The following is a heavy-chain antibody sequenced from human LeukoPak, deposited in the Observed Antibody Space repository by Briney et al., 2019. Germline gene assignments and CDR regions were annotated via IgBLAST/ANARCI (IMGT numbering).Heavy chain of an antibody. CDR2: IYYSGST. CDR1: GGSISSYY. D-gene: IGHD2-15*01. V-gene: IGHV4-59*01. CDR3: ARGGYCSGGSCYPLLNY. J-gene: IGHJ4*02. Sequence: SETLSLTCTVPGGSISSYYWSWIRQPPGKGLEWIGYIYYSGSTNYNPSLKSRVTISEDTSKNQFSLKLSSVTAADTAVYYCARGGYCSGGSCYPLLNYWGQGTLVTVSS.